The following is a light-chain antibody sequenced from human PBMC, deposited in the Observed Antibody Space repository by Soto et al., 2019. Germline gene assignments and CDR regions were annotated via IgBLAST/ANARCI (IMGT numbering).Light chain of an antibody. CDR2: AAS. J-gene: IGKJ3*01. V-gene: IGKV1-9*01. CDR3: QQLNSYPLIT. CDR1: QGISSG. Sequence: DIQLTQSPTFLSSSVGDRVTITCRAGQGISSGLAWYQQKPGKAPKLLISAASTLQSGVPSRFSGSGSGTEVTLTISSLQPEDFATNYCQQLNSYPLITCGPGITVDI.